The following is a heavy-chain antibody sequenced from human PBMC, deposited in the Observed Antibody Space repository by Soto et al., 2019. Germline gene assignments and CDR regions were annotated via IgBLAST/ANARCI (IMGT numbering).Heavy chain of an antibody. V-gene: IGHV1-18*01. J-gene: IGHJ6*02. CDR1: GYTFTSYG. Sequence: QVQLVQSGAEVKKPGASVKVSCKASGYTFTSYGISWVRQAPGQGLEWMGWISAYNGNTNYAQKLQGRVTMTTDRSTSTAYRELRILRSDNTAVYFCARGPVMDYYCYGMDVWVQGVTVIVSS. D-gene: IGHD2-2*03. CDR3: ARGPVMDYYCYGMDV. CDR2: ISAYNGNT.